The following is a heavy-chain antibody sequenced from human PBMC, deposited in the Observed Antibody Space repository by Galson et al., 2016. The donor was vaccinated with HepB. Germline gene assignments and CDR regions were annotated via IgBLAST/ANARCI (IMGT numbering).Heavy chain of an antibody. V-gene: IGHV5-51*01. CDR1: GYTFTNHW. J-gene: IGHJ4*02. CDR3: ARRDSGWSLFDY. D-gene: IGHD6-19*01. CDR2: IYPGDANT. Sequence: SGAEVKKPGESLKISCQGSGYTFTNHWIGWVRQMPGKGLEWMGIIYPGDANTRYSPSFQGQVTISADKSTRTAYLQWSSLKASDTAMYYCARRDSGWSLFDYWGQGTLLTVSS.